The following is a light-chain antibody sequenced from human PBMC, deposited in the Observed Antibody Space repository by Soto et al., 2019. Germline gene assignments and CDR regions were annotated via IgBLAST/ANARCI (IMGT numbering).Light chain of an antibody. CDR2: KAS. CDR3: QQYNSYSPQWT. V-gene: IGKV1-5*03. J-gene: IGKJ1*01. CDR1: QSISSW. Sequence: DIQMTQSPSTLSASVGDRVTITCRASQSISSWLAWYQQKPGKAPKLLIYKASSLESGVPSRFSGGGSGTEFTLTISSLQPDDFATYYCQQYNSYSPQWTFGQGTKVEIK.